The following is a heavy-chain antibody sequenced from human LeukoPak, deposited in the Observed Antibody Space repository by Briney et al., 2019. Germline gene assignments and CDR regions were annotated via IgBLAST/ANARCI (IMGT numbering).Heavy chain of an antibody. CDR3: ARVGYNGWNFEN. J-gene: IGHJ4*02. D-gene: IGHD5-12*01. Sequence: GGSLRLSCAASGFTFSSYWMSWVRQAPGKGLQSVAYISQDVSHKYYVDSVKGRFTISRDNAKNSLHLEMNSLRAEGTALYYCARVGYNGWNFENWGQGTLVTVSS. V-gene: IGHV3-7*01. CDR2: ISQDVSHK. CDR1: GFTFSSYW.